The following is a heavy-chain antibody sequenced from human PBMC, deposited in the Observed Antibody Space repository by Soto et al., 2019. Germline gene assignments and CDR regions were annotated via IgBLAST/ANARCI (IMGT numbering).Heavy chain of an antibody. CDR3: AREVGDSSGYYHNYYYYYGMDV. CDR1: GDSISSSSYY. V-gene: IGHV4-39*07. CDR2: IHNNGST. D-gene: IGHD3-22*01. J-gene: IGHJ6*02. Sequence: SETLSLTCSVSGDSISSSSYYWGWIRQSPGEGLEWIGNIHNNGSTHYNPSLNSRVTISVDTSKNQFSLKLSSVTAADTAVYYCAREVGDSSGYYHNYYYYYGMDVWGQGTTVTSP.